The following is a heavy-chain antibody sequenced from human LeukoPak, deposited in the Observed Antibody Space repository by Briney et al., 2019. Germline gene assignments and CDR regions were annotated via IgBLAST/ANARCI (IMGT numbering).Heavy chain of an antibody. CDR1: GFTFSSYA. Sequence: GGSLRLSCAASGFTFSSYAMSWVRQAPGKGLEWVSAISGSGGSTYYADSVKGRFTISRDNSKNTLYLQMNSLRAEDTAVYYCAKTQGRYYYGSGSYFPYYYYYGMDVWGQGTTVTVSS. D-gene: IGHD3-10*01. CDR2: ISGSGGST. V-gene: IGHV3-23*01. J-gene: IGHJ6*02. CDR3: AKTQGRYYYGSGSYFPYYYYYGMDV.